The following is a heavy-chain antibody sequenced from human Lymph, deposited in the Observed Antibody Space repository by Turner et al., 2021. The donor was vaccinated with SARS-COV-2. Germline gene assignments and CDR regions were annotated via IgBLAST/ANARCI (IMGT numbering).Heavy chain of an antibody. CDR3: ARDLMEVGGMDV. CDR2: ISVSGGST. J-gene: IGHJ6*02. D-gene: IGHD3-3*01. V-gene: IGHV3-23*01. CDR1: GFTFTSYA. Sequence: EVQLLESGGGLVQPGGSLRLSCAASGFTFTSYAMSWVRQAPGKGLEWVSAISVSGGSTYYADSVKGRFTISRDNSKNTLYLQMNSLRAEDTAVYYCARDLMEVGGMDVWGQGTTVTVSS.